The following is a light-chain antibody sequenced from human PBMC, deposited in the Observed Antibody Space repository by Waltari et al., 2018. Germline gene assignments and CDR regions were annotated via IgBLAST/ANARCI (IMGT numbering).Light chain of an antibody. CDR1: ESVLYSANNKNH. V-gene: IGKV4-1*01. CDR3: QQYYNTPLT. J-gene: IGKJ4*01. CDR2: WAS. Sequence: ETVMSQSPESPAVSLAERATTPSQTSESVLYSANNKNHLPWYQQKPGQPPRLLLSWASTRESGVPDRFIGSGSETDFTLTVTSLQAEDVAVYYCQQYYNTPLTFGGGTKVEVK.